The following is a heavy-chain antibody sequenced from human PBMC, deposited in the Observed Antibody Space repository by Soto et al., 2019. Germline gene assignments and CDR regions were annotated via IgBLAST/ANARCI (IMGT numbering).Heavy chain of an antibody. CDR3: ARDGYDGSGSPYPAY. CDR1: SGSMSEYF. J-gene: IGHJ4*02. D-gene: IGHD3-10*01. Sequence: SETLSLTCSVSSGSMSEYFWSWIRQSPGKGLEWIGYIYYLGSTDYNPSLKSRVTISVDTSKRQFSLRLTSVTAADTAVYYCARDGYDGSGSPYPAYWGPGTQVTVSS. V-gene: IGHV4-59*01. CDR2: IYYLGST.